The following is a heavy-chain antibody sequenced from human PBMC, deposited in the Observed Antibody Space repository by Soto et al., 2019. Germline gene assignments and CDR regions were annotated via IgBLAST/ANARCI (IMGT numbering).Heavy chain of an antibody. CDR3: ARQGTSRGSDYAAFDF. V-gene: IGHV5-51*01. Sequence: GESLKISCQASGYTFIYFWVAWVRQVPGKGLGWMGVIYPGASDIRYSPSFEGHVTISADKSTNTAYLQWSSLEAADTAIYYCARQGTSRGSDYAAFDFWGPGTLVTVSS. D-gene: IGHD3-10*01. J-gene: IGHJ4*02. CDR2: IYPGASDI. CDR1: GYTFIYFW.